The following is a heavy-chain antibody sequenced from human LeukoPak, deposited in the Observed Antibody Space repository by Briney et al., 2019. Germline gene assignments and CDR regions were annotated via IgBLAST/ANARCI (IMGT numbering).Heavy chain of an antibody. D-gene: IGHD1-14*01. Sequence: PGGSLRLSCSAAWFTVITNYRSWGRQAAGEGLEWVSVIYSGSSTDYADSVKGRFTISRDNSKNTLYLQMNSLRAEDTAVYYCARNRPFDYWGQGTLVTVSS. J-gene: IGHJ4*02. V-gene: IGHV3-53*01. CDR1: WFTVITNY. CDR2: IYSGSST. CDR3: ARNRPFDY.